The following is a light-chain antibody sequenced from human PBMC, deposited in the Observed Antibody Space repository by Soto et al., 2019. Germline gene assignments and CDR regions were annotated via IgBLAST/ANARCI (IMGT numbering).Light chain of an antibody. CDR1: SSDVGGYNY. Sequence: QSALTQPASVSGSPGQSITISCTGTSSDVGGYNYVSWYQQHPGKAPKFMIYDVSNRPSGVSNRFSGSKSGNTASLTISGLQAEDGADYYCSSYTTSNTRQIAFGTGTKLTVL. J-gene: IGLJ1*01. CDR2: DVS. CDR3: SSYTTSNTRQIA. V-gene: IGLV2-14*01.